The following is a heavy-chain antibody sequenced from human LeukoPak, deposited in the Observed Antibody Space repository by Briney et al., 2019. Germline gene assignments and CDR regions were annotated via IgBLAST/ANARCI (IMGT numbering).Heavy chain of an antibody. CDR1: GGSISSSSYY. D-gene: IGHD3-10*01. V-gene: IGHV4-39*01. Sequence: PSEALSLTCTVSGGSISSSSYYWGWIRQPPGKGLEWIGSIYYSGSAYYNPSLKSRVTISVDTSKNQFSLKLTSVTAADTAVYYCARHPSDYYGSGSYDYWGQGTLVTVSS. J-gene: IGHJ4*02. CDR2: IYYSGSA. CDR3: ARHPSDYYGSGSYDY.